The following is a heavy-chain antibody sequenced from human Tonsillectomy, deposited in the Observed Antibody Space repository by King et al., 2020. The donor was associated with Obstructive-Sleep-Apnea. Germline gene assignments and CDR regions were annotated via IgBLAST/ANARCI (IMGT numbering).Heavy chain of an antibody. CDR2: IRYDGSNK. V-gene: IGHV3-30*02. CDR1: GFIFSSYG. Sequence: VQLVESGGGVVQPGGSLRLSCAASGFIFSSYGMHWVRQAPGKGLEWVAFIRYDGSNKYCADSVKGRFTISRDNSKNTLYLQMNSLRAEDTAVYHCAKEGGGVLTGSYYFDYWGQGTLVTVSS. J-gene: IGHJ4*02. D-gene: IGHD3-9*01. CDR3: AKEGGGVLTGSYYFDY.